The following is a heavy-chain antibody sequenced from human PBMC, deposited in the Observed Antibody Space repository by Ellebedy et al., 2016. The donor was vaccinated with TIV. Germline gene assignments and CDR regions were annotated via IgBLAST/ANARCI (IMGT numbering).Heavy chain of an antibody. CDR3: ARDRRGSYDF. V-gene: IGHV4-59*01. D-gene: IGHD3-10*01. Sequence: MPSETLSLTCTVSGGSMKNYYWTWIRQPPGKGLEWIGYISNTGNTNYNPSLKSRVSISLDTSRSQFSLSLTSVTAADTAVYFCARDRRGSYDFWGQGTLIAVSS. CDR1: GGSMKNYY. J-gene: IGHJ4*02. CDR2: ISNTGNT.